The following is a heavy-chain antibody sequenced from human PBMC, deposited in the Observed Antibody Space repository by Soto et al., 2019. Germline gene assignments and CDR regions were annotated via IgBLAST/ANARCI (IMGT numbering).Heavy chain of an antibody. J-gene: IGHJ5*02. CDR2: IYYSGST. V-gene: IGHV4-39*01. CDR1: GGSISSSSYF. D-gene: IGHD4-4*01. Sequence: PSETRSLTCTVSGGSISSSSYFWGWIRQPPGKGPEWIGSIYYSGSTYYNPSLKSRVTVSVDTSKNQFSLKLSSVTAADTAVYYCARHPSNFWFDPWGQGTLVT. CDR3: ARHPSNFWFDP.